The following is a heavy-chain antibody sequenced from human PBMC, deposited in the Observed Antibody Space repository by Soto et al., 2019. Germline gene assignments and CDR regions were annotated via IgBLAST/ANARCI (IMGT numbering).Heavy chain of an antibody. Sequence: GSLRLSCAASGFTFSSYSMNWVRQAPGKGLEWIGEIYHSGSTNYNPSLKSRVTISVDKSKNQFSLKLSSVTAADTAVYYCARAGVVVVPAAILNYYYYYGMDVWGQGTTVTVSS. CDR3: ARAGVVVVPAAILNYYYYYGMDV. CDR2: IYHSGST. V-gene: IGHV4-4*02. J-gene: IGHJ6*02. D-gene: IGHD2-2*02. CDR1: GFTFSSYSM.